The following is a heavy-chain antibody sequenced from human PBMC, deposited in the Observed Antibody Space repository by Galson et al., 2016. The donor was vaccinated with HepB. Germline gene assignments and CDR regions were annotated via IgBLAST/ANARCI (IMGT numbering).Heavy chain of an antibody. CDR1: GFTLSNYW. J-gene: IGHJ4*02. CDR2: INSDGSRT. V-gene: IGHV3-74*01. D-gene: IGHD6-13*01. Sequence: SLRLSCAASGFTLSNYWMHWVRQVPGTGLVWVSRINSDGSRTNYADSVKGRFVIARANAKNTVYLQMKSLRAEDTAVYYCVRDQLYGGIAAAYSFDYWGQGTLVSVSS. CDR3: VRDQLYGGIAAAYSFDY.